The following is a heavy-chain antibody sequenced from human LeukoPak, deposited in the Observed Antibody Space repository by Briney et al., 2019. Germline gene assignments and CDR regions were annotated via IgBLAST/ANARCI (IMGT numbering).Heavy chain of an antibody. J-gene: IGHJ6*03. CDR1: GFTLSSYA. D-gene: IGHD4-11*01. Sequence: GGSLRLSCAASGFTLSSYAMSWVRQAPGKGLEWVSAISGSGSSTYYADSVKGWFTISRDNSKNTLYLQMNSLRAEDTAVYYCAKDGDPDYKGGCGYMDVWGKGTTVTVSS. CDR2: ISGSGSST. V-gene: IGHV3-23*01. CDR3: AKDGDPDYKGGCGYMDV.